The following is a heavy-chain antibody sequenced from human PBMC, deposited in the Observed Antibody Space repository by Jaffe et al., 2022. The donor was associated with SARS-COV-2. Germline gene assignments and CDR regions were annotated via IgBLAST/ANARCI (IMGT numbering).Heavy chain of an antibody. CDR3: ARELRDKAFDT. CDR2: SRNKANSYTT. V-gene: IGHV3-72*01. J-gene: IGHJ3*02. CDR1: GFTFSDHY. Sequence: EVQLVESGGGLVQPGGSLRLSCVPSGFTFSDHYMNWVRQAPGKGLEWVGRSRNKANSYTTDYAASVKGRFTISRDDSGNSLYLQMNSLKTEDTALYFCARELRDKAFDTWGQGTMVTVSS. D-gene: IGHD2-15*01.